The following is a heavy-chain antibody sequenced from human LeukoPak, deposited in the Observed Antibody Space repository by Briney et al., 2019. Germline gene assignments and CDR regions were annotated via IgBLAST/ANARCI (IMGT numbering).Heavy chain of an antibody. V-gene: IGHV3-23*01. J-gene: IGHJ6*04. CDR2: ISGSGGST. D-gene: IGHD2-2*01. CDR3: AKAVYCSSTSCYGYYYGMDV. CDR1: GFTFSSYA. Sequence: GGSLRLSCAASGFTFSSYAMSWVRQAPGKGLEWVSAISGSGGSTYYADSVKGRFTISRDNSKNTLYLQMNSLRAEDMAVYYCAKAVYCSSTSCYGYYYGMDVWGKGTTVTVSS.